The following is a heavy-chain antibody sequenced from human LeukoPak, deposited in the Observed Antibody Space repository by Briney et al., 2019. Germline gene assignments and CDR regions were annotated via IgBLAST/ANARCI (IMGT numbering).Heavy chain of an antibody. D-gene: IGHD2-8*02. CDR2: VSQTGSGRT. CDR3: ARVPLYWQDPFDF. Sequence: SETLSLTCGVYGGSFSGYYWSWIRQPPGKGLEWIGEVSQTGSGRTNYNPSLKSRVTISVDTSKNQFALELTSVTAADTAMYHGARVPLYWQDPFDFWGRGTLITVSS. J-gene: IGHJ4*02. V-gene: IGHV4-34*01. CDR1: GGSFSGYY.